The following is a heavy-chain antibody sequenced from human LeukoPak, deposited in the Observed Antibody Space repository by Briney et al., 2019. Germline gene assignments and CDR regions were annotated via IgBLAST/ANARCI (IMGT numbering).Heavy chain of an antibody. Sequence: GGSLRLSCAASGFTFSSYWMSWVRQAPGKGLEWVANIKQDGSEKYYVDSVKGRFTISRDNAKNSLYLQMNSLRAEDTAVYYCARDWTPGVVTSWYFDLWGRGTLVTVSS. V-gene: IGHV3-7*01. CDR1: GFTFSSYW. J-gene: IGHJ2*01. D-gene: IGHD4-23*01. CDR3: ARDWTPGVVTSWYFDL. CDR2: IKQDGSEK.